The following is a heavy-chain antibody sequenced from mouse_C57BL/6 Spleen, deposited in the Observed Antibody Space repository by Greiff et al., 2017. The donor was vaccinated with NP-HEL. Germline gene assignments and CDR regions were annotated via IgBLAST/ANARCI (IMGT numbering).Heavy chain of an antibody. J-gene: IGHJ2*01. D-gene: IGHD1-1*01. CDR2: IHPSDSDT. CDR1: GYTFTSYW. V-gene: IGHV1-74*01. Sequence: QVQLQQPGAELVKPGASVKVSCKASGYTFTSYWMHWVKQRPGKGLEWIGRIHPSDSDTNYNQKFKGKATLTVDKSSSTAYMQLSSLKSEDSAVYYCAISLYYGSSYFDYWGKGTTLSVSS. CDR3: AISLYYGSSYFDY.